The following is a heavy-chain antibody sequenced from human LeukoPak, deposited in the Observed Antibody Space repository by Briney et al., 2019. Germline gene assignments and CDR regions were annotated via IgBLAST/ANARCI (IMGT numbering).Heavy chain of an antibody. CDR1: GFTFSNYA. V-gene: IGHV3-30*04. CDR3: ARGNPGVDY. CDR2: ISHDGSDK. D-gene: IGHD7-27*01. J-gene: IGHJ4*02. Sequence: PGRSLRLSCAASGFTFSNYAMHWVRQAPGKGLEWVAVISHDGSDKYYADSVKGRFTISRDNAKNSLYLQMNSLRAEDTAVYYCARGNPGVDYWGQGTLVTVSS.